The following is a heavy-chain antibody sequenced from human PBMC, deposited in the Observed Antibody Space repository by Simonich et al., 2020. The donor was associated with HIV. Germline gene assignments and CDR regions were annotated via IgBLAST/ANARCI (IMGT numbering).Heavy chain of an antibody. CDR1: GGSFSGYY. V-gene: IGHV4-34*01. CDR2: INHSGST. CDR3: ARPHPTTVTTPYFDY. D-gene: IGHD4-17*01. Sequence: QVQLQQWGAGLLKPSETLSLTCAVYGGSFSGYYWSWYRKPPGKGLEWIGEINHSGSTNYNPSLKSRVTISVDTSKNQFSLKLSSVTAADTAVYYCARPHPTTVTTPYFDYWGQGTLVTVSS. J-gene: IGHJ4*02.